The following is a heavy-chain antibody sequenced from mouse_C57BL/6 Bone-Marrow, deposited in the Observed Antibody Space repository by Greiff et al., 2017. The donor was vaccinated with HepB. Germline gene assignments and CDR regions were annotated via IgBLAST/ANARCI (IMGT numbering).Heavy chain of an antibody. Sequence: EVQVVESGGDLVKPGGSLKLSCAASGFTFSSYGMSWVRQTPDKRLEWVATISSGGSYTYYPDSVKGRFTISRDNAKNTLYLQMSSLKSEDTAMYYCASPGGTTVVAHYYAVDYWGQGTSVTVSS. CDR3: ASPGGTTVVAHYYAVDY. J-gene: IGHJ4*01. CDR2: ISSGGSYT. CDR1: GFTFSSYG. D-gene: IGHD1-1*01. V-gene: IGHV5-6*01.